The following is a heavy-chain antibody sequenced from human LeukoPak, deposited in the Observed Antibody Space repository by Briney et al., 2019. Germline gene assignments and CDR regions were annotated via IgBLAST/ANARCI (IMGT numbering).Heavy chain of an antibody. J-gene: IGHJ4*02. CDR2: IYYSGST. Sequence: SQTLSLTCTVSGGSISSGGYYWSWIRQHPGKGLEWIGYIYYSGSTYYNLSPKSRVTISADTSKNQFSLKLSSVTAADTAVYYCARMYYFDSSGYEIRTLDYWGQGTLVTVSS. CDR1: GGSISSGGYY. D-gene: IGHD3-22*01. V-gene: IGHV4-31*03. CDR3: ARMYYFDSSGYEIRTLDY.